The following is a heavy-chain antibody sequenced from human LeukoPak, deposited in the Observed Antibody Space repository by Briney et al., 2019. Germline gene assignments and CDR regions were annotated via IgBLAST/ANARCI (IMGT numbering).Heavy chain of an antibody. Sequence: GGSLRLSCAASGFTFSSYSMNWVRQAPGKGLEWVSYISSSSSTIYYADSVRGRFTTSRDNAKNSLYLQMNSLRAEDTAVYYCAGSPLYDFWSGYSYFDYWGQGTLATVSS. CDR3: AGSPLYDFWSGYSYFDY. CDR2: ISSSSSTI. CDR1: GFTFSSYS. D-gene: IGHD3-3*01. V-gene: IGHV3-48*01. J-gene: IGHJ4*02.